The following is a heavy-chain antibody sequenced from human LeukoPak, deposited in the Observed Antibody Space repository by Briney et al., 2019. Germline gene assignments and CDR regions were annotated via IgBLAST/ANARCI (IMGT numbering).Heavy chain of an antibody. J-gene: IGHJ5*02. V-gene: IGHV1-45*02. CDR3: ANSPDSGGLGP. D-gene: IGHD3-10*01. CDR1: GNTFTSYA. CDR2: ITPFNGNT. Sequence: SVKVSCKASGNTFTSYAMNWVRQAPGQALEWMGCITPFNGNTNYAQKFQDRVTITRDRSMSTAYMELSSLKSEDTAMYYCANSPDSGGLGPWGQGTLVTVSS.